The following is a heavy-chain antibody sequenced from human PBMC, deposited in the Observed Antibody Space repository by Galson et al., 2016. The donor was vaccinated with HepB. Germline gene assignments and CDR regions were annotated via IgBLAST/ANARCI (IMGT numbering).Heavy chain of an antibody. CDR2: SGLYDNRNSP. J-gene: IGHJ6*02. CDR3: VRSIGPTGMDV. V-gene: IGHV3-72*01. Sequence: SLRLSCAASGFILSDHYIDWVRRAPGKGLEWVGRSGLYDNRNSPRYAASASGRFAFSRDDSKNSVYLQMTSLSTEDTGVYYCVRSIGPTGMDVWCQGTTVTVS. CDR1: GFILSDHY. D-gene: IGHD2-15*01.